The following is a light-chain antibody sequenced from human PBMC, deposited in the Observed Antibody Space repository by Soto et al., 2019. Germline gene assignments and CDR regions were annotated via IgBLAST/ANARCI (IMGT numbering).Light chain of an antibody. CDR1: QSIGSY. Sequence: DIQMTQSPSSLSASVGDRVTITCRASQSIGSYLNWYQKIAGKAPKVLIYAASSLQSGVPSSCSGSGSRTEFALTISSLQPEAFGTYYCHQSYSTSYNFGQRTKVDIK. CDR3: HQSYSTSYN. CDR2: AAS. J-gene: IGKJ2*01. V-gene: IGKV1-39*01.